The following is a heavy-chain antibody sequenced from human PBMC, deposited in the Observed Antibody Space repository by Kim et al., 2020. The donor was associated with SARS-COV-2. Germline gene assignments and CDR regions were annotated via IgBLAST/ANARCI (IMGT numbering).Heavy chain of an antibody. CDR1: GFTFSSYG. D-gene: IGHD3-10*01. CDR2: IWYDGNNK. J-gene: IGHJ3*02. V-gene: IGHV3-33*01. CDR3: ARDYGSGDDAFDI. Sequence: GGSLRLSCAASGFTFSSYGMHWVRQAPGKGLEWVAVIWYDGNNKYYADSVKGRFTISRDNSKNTLYLQMDTLRAEDTAVYYCARDYGSGDDAFDIWGEGTMVTVSS.